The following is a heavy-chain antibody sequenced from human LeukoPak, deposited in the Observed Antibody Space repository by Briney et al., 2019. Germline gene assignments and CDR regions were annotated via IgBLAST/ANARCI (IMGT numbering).Heavy chain of an antibody. CDR1: GFTFADYA. CDR3: AKFVAGSYYLWFDP. V-gene: IGHV3-43*02. CDR2: ISGDGGST. D-gene: IGHD1-26*01. J-gene: IGHJ5*02. Sequence: PGGSLRLSCAASGFTFADYAMHWVRQAPGKGLEWVSLISGDGGSTYYADSVEGRFAISRDNSKNSLYLQMNSLRTEDTALYYCAKFVAGSYYLWFDPWGQGTLVTVSS.